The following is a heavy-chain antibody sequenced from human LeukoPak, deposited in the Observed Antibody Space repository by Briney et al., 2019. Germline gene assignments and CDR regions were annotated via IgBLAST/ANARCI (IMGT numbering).Heavy chain of an antibody. V-gene: IGHV1-46*01. J-gene: IGHJ4*02. CDR2: INPSGGST. CDR3: ARGRTDYYDSSASFPALGY. Sequence: ASVKVSCKASGYTFISYYMHWVRQAPGQGLEWMGIINPSGGSTSYAQTFQGRVTMTRNTSTSTAYMELTSLTSEDTAAYYCARGRTDYYDSSASFPALGYWGQGTLVTVSS. CDR1: GYTFISYY. D-gene: IGHD3-22*01.